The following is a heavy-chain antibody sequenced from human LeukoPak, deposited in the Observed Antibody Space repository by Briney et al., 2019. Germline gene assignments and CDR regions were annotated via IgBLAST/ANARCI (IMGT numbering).Heavy chain of an antibody. Sequence: SETLSLTCTVSGGSISSSSYYWGWIRQPPGKGLEWIGSIYYSGSTYYNPSLKSRVTISVDTSKNQFSLKLSSVTAADTAVYYCARHIKSPTLPPEFDPWGQGTLVTVSS. J-gene: IGHJ5*02. CDR1: GGSISSSSYY. CDR3: ARHIKSPTLPPEFDP. V-gene: IGHV4-39*01. CDR2: IYYSGST.